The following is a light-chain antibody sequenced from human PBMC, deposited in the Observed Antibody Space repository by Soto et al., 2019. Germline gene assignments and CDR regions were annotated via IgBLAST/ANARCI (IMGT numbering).Light chain of an antibody. CDR3: QQFTSYPLT. J-gene: IGKJ4*01. Sequence: SVLTQSPVTLSFSPGQIATLSCSASQSVTSNYLAWYQQIPGQAPRLLIYGESSRATGIPDRFSGSGSGTDFTLTISRLEPEDFAVYYCQQFTSYPLTFGGGTKADIK. V-gene: IGKV3-20*01. CDR1: QSVTSNY. CDR2: GES.